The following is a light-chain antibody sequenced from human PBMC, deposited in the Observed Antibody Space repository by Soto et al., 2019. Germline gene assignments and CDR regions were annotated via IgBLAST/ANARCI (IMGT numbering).Light chain of an antibody. CDR1: QSISSN. V-gene: IGKV3-15*01. CDR3: QQFSSYPLT. CDR2: GAS. Sequence: ETVMTHSPATLSVSPWEIATLSCRASQSISSNLAWYQQKPGQAPRLLIYGASTRATGIPARFTGSGSGTDFTLTISRLEPEDFAVYYCQQFSSYPLTFGGGTKVDIK. J-gene: IGKJ4*01.